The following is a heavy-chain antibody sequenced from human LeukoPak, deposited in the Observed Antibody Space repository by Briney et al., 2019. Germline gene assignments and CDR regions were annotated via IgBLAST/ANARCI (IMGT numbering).Heavy chain of an antibody. J-gene: IGHJ3*02. CDR3: AKLFPFSSGGHAFDM. CDR1: GFTFRNAS. Sequence: GGSLRLSCAASGFTFRNASMSWVRQAPGKGLEWVGRIKSKTDGGTTDYAAPVKGRFIISRDDSKNTLYLQMNSLRAADTAVYYCAKLFPFSSGGHAFDMWGQGTMVTVSS. D-gene: IGHD3-22*01. V-gene: IGHV3-15*01. CDR2: IKSKTDGGTT.